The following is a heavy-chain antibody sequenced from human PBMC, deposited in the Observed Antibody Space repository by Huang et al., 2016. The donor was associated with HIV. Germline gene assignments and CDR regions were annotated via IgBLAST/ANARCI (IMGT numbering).Heavy chain of an antibody. Sequence: QVRLEQWGAGLLKPSETLSLTCAEYGGSFSGYRWTWIRQSPWKGLEWIGEINHSGKSNYNPYLNTRFTITRDMSKNHFSQNMTALTVTDTAVYFCARGLSFCRGGDCFPTHFQHWSQG. V-gene: IGHV4-34*02. CDR3: ARGLSFCRGGDCFPTHFQH. D-gene: IGHD2-21*02. CDR2: INHSGKS. CDR1: GGSFSGYR. J-gene: IGHJ1*01.